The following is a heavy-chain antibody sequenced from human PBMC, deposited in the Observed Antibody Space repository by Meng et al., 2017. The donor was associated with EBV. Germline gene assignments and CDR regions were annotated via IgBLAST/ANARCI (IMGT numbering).Heavy chain of an antibody. Sequence: QVQLVQSAAEVKKPGSSVKVSCKTSRGPFRYYAISWVRQAPGQGLEWLGGFLPRLGAPNYAQKFHGRVKITADESTSTHYMDLSSLRSEDTAIYYCASESGRGYTPDYWGQGTLVTVSS. V-gene: IGHV1-69*01. CDR1: RGPFRYYA. J-gene: IGHJ4*02. CDR3: ASESGRGYTPDY. D-gene: IGHD3-10*01. CDR2: FLPRLGAP.